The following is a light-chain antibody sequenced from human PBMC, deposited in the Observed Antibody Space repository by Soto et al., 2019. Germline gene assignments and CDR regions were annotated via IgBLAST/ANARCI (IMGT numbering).Light chain of an antibody. V-gene: IGKV1-39*01. Sequence: DIQMSQSPSSLSASVGDRVTITCRASQSISSYLNWYQQKPGKAPKLLIYAASSLQSGVPSRFSGSGSGTDFTLTISSLQPEDFATYYCQPSYSTPPTCGQGTKVDIK. J-gene: IGKJ1*01. CDR3: QPSYSTPPT. CDR1: QSISSY. CDR2: AAS.